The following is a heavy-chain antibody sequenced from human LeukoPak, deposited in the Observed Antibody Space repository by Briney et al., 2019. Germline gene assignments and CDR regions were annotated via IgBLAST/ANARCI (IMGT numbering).Heavy chain of an antibody. D-gene: IGHD2-2*01. J-gene: IGHJ4*02. Sequence: GGSLRLSCAASGFTFSDSYMTWVRQAPGKGVEWVAYISGSGHDINYSDSVKGRFTISRDNAKNSLYLQMNSLRAEDTAVYYCARGGGPYQLSLYYFDYWGQGTLVTVSS. CDR3: ARGGGPYQLSLYYFDY. V-gene: IGHV3-11*04. CDR2: ISGSGHDI. CDR1: GFTFSDSY.